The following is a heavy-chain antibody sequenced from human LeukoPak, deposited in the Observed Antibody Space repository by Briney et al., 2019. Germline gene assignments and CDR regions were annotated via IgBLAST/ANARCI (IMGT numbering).Heavy chain of an antibody. CDR3: ARYTPITYYDILTGPFDY. Sequence: PSGTLSLTCAVSGGSISSSNWWSWVRQPPGKGLEWIGEIYHSGSTNYSPSLKSRVTISVDKSKNQFSLKLSSVTAADTAVYYCARYTPITYYDILTGPFDYWGQGTLVTVSS. J-gene: IGHJ4*02. CDR1: GGSISSSNW. V-gene: IGHV4-4*02. D-gene: IGHD3-9*01. CDR2: IYHSGST.